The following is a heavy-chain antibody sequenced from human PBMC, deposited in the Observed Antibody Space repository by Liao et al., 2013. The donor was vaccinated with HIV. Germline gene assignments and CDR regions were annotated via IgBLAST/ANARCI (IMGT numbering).Heavy chain of an antibody. D-gene: IGHD3-22*01. CDR2: MYSSGST. CDR3: ARAPMIKDDYYYFYMDV. Sequence: QVQLQESGPGLVRPSETLTLTCTVSGGSISGYSWSWIRQPAGKGLAWIGRMYSSGSTNYSPSLKSRVTITMGTSRSHFSLTLKSVTPADTAVYYCARAPMIKDDYYYFYMDVWGEGTAVTVAS. J-gene: IGHJ6*03. V-gene: IGHV4-4*07. CDR1: GGSISGYS.